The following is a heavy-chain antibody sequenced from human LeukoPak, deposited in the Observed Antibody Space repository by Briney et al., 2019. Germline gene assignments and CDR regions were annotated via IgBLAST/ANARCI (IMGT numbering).Heavy chain of an antibody. CDR1: GGTFSSYA. Sequence: SVKVSCKASGGTFSSYAISWVRQAPGQGLEWMGGIIPIFGTANYAQKFQGRVTITTDESTSTAYMELSSLRSEDTAVYYCARDNRVRPAAILGNYYYYYMDVWGKGTTVTVSS. J-gene: IGHJ6*03. CDR2: IIPIFGTA. D-gene: IGHD2-2*02. CDR3: ARDNRVRPAAILGNYYYYYMDV. V-gene: IGHV1-69*05.